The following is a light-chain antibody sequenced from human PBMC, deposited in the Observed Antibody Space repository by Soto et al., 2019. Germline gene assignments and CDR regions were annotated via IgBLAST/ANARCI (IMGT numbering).Light chain of an antibody. CDR1: RSISNY. CDR3: QQSYSTPPIT. CDR2: AS. V-gene: IGKV1-39*01. Sequence: DIQMTQSLSSLSASVGDRVTVTCRASRSISNYLNWYQQKPGKAPKLLIYASSLQSGVPSRFSGIGSGTDFSLTISSLQPEDFATYYCQQSYSTPPITFGQGTRLEIK. J-gene: IGKJ5*01.